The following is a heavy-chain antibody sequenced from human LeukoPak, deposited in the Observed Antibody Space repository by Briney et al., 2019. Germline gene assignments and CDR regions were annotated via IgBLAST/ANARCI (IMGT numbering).Heavy chain of an antibody. Sequence: GGSLRPSCAASGFTFDDYAMHWVRQAPGKGLEWVSLISGDGGSTYYADSVKGRFTISRDNAKNSLYLQMNSLRAEDTAVYYCARSPGSGSYYNAIDYWGQGTLVTVSS. J-gene: IGHJ4*02. CDR1: GFTFDDYA. CDR3: ARSPGSGSYYNAIDY. D-gene: IGHD3-10*01. V-gene: IGHV3-43*02. CDR2: ISGDGGST.